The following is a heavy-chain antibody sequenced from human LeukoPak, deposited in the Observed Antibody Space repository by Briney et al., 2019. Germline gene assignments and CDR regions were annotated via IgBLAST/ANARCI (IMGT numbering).Heavy chain of an antibody. CDR2: IYYSGST. J-gene: IGHJ3*02. Sequence: SETLSLTCTVSGGSISGYYWSWIRQPPGKGLEWIGYIYYSGSTNYNPSLKSRVTISVDTSKNQFSLKLSSVTAADTAVYYCAREKRTVVTLNAFDIWAKGQWSPSLQ. CDR3: AREKRTVVTLNAFDI. CDR1: GGSISGYY. V-gene: IGHV4-59*01. D-gene: IGHD4-23*01.